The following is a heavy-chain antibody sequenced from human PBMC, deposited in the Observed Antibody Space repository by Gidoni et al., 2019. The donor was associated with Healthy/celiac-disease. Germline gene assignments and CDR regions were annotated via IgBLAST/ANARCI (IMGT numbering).Heavy chain of an antibody. CDR2: IIPIFGTA. CDR3: AGSYCSSTSCSHYGMDV. J-gene: IGHJ6*02. V-gene: IGHV1-69*01. CDR1: GGTFSSSA. D-gene: IGHD2-2*01. Sequence: QVQLVQSGAEVKNPGSSVKVSCKASGGTFSSSAISWVRPAPGQGLEWMGGIIPIFGTANYAQKFQGRVTITADESTSTAYMELSSLRSEDTAVYYCAGSYCSSTSCSHYGMDVWGQGTTVTVSS.